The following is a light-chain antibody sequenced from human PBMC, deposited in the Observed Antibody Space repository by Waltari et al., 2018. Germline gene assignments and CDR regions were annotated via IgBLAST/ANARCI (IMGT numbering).Light chain of an antibody. CDR3: HQYYSSPWT. CDR1: QSVLYSSNNKNC. J-gene: IGKJ1*01. Sequence: DIVMTQSPDSLALSLGERATINCKSTQSVLYSSNNKNCLAWYQQKPGQPPKLLIYWASTRESGVPDRFSGSGSGTDFTLTISSLQAEDVAVYYCHQYYSSPWTFGQGTKVEI. CDR2: WAS. V-gene: IGKV4-1*01.